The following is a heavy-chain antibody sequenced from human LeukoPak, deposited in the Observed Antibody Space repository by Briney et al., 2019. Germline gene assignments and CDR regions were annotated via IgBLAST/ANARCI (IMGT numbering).Heavy chain of an antibody. CDR2: INHSGST. CDR3: ARGRRRGGYNLGVHFDY. Sequence: SETLSLTCAVYGGSFSGYYWSWIRQPPGKGLEWIGEINHSGSTNYNPSLKSRVTISVDTSKNQFSLKLSSVTAADTAVYYCARGRRRGGYNLGVHFDYWGQGTLVTVSS. J-gene: IGHJ4*02. D-gene: IGHD5-24*01. V-gene: IGHV4-34*01. CDR1: GGSFSGYY.